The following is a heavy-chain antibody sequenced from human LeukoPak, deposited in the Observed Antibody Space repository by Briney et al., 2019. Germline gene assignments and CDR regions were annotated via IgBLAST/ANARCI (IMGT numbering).Heavy chain of an antibody. D-gene: IGHD6-13*01. J-gene: IGHJ4*02. CDR1: GYTFTGYY. V-gene: IGHV1-2*02. Sequence: ASVKVSCRASGYTFTGYYMHWVRQAPGQGLEWMGWINPNNGGTKYAQKFQGRVTVTTDTSISTAYKELSRLTSDDTAVYYCARGEGSSIDYWGQGALVTVSS. CDR2: INPNNGGT. CDR3: ARGEGSSIDY.